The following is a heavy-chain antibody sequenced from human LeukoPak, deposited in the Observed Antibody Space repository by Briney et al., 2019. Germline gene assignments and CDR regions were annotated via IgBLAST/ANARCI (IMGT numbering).Heavy chain of an antibody. V-gene: IGHV5-51*01. J-gene: IGHJ6*02. D-gene: IGHD3-10*01. CDR3: ARVPTGAVRGVIRPVCGMDV. CDR1: RYSFTSYW. Sequence: GESLKISRKGSRYSFTSYWHGWVRQMPGKGLEWMGIIYPGDSDTRYSPSFQGEVSLSADKSISTAYLQWSSLKASDTGMYYCARVPTGAVRGVIRPVCGMDVWGQGTTVAVSS. CDR2: IYPGDSDT.